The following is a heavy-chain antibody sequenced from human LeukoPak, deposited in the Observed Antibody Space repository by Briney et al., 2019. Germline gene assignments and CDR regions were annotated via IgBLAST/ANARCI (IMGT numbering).Heavy chain of an antibody. CDR2: IYHSGST. J-gene: IGHJ5*02. CDR1: GGSVSSSRYY. D-gene: IGHD3-22*01. V-gene: IGHV4-39*06. Sequence: SETLSLTCPVSGGSVSSSRYYWGWIRQPPGKGLEWIGSIYHSGSTYYNPSLKSRVTISVDTSKNQFPLKLSSVTAADTAVYYCARGMDYYDSSGLFDPWGQGTLVTVSS. CDR3: ARGMDYYDSSGLFDP.